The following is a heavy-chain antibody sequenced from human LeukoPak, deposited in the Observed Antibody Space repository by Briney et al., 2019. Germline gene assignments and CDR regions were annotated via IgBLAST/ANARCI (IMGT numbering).Heavy chain of an antibody. CDR1: GGSISSGSYY. D-gene: IGHD3-22*01. Sequence: SQTLSLTCTVSGGSISSGSYYWSWIRQPAGKGLEWIRRIYTSGSTNYNPSLKSRVTISVDTSKNQFSLKLSSVTAADTAVYYCARSGGGTYYYDSSGTNYFDYWGQGTLVTVSS. J-gene: IGHJ4*02. V-gene: IGHV4-61*02. CDR3: ARSGGGTYYYDSSGTNYFDY. CDR2: IYTSGST.